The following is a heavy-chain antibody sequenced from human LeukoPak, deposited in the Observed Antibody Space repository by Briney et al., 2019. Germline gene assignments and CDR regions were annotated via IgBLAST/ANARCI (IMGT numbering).Heavy chain of an antibody. D-gene: IGHD3-9*01. Sequence: PGGSLRLTCAASGFTFSSYSMNWVRQAPGKGLEWVSSISSSSSYIYYADSVKGRFTISRDNAKNSLYLQMNSLRAEDTAVYYCARGPPYDILTGTGGYWGQGTLVTVSS. CDR2: ISSSSSYI. V-gene: IGHV3-21*01. J-gene: IGHJ4*02. CDR3: ARGPPYDILTGTGGY. CDR1: GFTFSSYS.